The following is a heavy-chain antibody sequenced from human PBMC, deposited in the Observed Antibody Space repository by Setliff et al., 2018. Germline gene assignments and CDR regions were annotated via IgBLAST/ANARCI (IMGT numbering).Heavy chain of an antibody. J-gene: IGHJ4*02. CDR3: ARLDYGSPAEY. Sequence: PGGSLRLSCAASGFTFSTYWMTWVRQAPGKGLEWVSGLSWNGDDTGYADSVKGRFTISRDNAKNSLYLQMNNLRVEDTAIYYCARLDYGSPAEYWGQGTLVTVSS. CDR1: GFTFSTYW. D-gene: IGHD4-17*01. CDR2: LSWNGDDT. V-gene: IGHV3-20*04.